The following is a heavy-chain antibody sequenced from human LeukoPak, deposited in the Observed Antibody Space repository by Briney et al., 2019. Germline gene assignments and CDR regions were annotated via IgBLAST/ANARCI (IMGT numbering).Heavy chain of an antibody. V-gene: IGHV4-39*07. CDR1: GGSISSSSYY. CDR3: ARDSSGYSYGYYGY. J-gene: IGHJ4*02. D-gene: IGHD5-18*01. Sequence: SETLSLTCTVSGGSISSSSYYWGWIRQPPGKGLEWIGSIYYSGGTYYNPSLKSRVTISVDTSKNQFSLKLSSVTAADTAVYYCARDSSGYSYGYYGYWGQGTLVTVSS. CDR2: IYYSGGT.